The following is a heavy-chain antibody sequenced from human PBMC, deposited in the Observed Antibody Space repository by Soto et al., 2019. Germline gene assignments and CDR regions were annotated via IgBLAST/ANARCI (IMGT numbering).Heavy chain of an antibody. J-gene: IGHJ4*02. V-gene: IGHV4-39*02. D-gene: IGHD6-13*01. Sequence: SETLSLTCTFSYGSISTSSYHLAFVRQPPGKGLEWIASIYYSGSTYYNPSLKSRASISVDTSKNQFSLKLTSVTAADTAVYYCAREYESSPTDWGQGTLVTVSS. CDR1: YGSISTSSYH. CDR3: AREYESSPTD. CDR2: IYYSGST.